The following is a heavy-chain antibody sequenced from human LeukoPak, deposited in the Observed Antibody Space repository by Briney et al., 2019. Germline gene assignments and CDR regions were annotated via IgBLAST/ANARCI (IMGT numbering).Heavy chain of an antibody. J-gene: IGHJ3*02. CDR1: GYTFISYG. CDR2: ISGHNGNT. V-gene: IGHV1-18*01. CDR3: ARDGITPDAFDI. Sequence: ASVKVSCKASGYTFISYGITWVRPAPGQGLEWMGWISGHNGNTNYAQKVQGRVTMTTDTLTSTAYMELRSLRSDDTAVYYCARDGITPDAFDIWGQGAMVTVSS. D-gene: IGHD3-10*01.